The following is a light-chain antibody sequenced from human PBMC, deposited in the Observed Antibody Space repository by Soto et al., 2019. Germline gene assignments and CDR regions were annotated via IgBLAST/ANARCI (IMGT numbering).Light chain of an antibody. J-gene: IGKJ3*01. CDR1: QSISSY. Sequence: DIQMTQSPSSLSASVGDRVTITCRASQSISSYLNWYQQKPGKAPKLLIYAASSLQSGVPSRFSGSGSGTDFTLTISSLQPEDFATYYCQQRLTFGPGTKVDIK. CDR3: QQRLT. V-gene: IGKV1-39*01. CDR2: AAS.